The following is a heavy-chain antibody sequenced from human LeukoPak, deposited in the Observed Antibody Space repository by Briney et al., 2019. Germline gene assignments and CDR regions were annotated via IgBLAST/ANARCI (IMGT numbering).Heavy chain of an antibody. Sequence: PETLSLTCTVSGGSISSHYWSWIRQPPGKGLEWIGYIYYSGSTNYNPSLKSRVTISVDTSKNQFSLKLSSVTAADTAVYYCARFPFIYGDYGLDYWGQGTLVTVSS. CDR2: IYYSGST. J-gene: IGHJ4*02. V-gene: IGHV4-59*11. CDR3: ARFPFIYGDYGLDY. CDR1: GGSISSHY. D-gene: IGHD4-17*01.